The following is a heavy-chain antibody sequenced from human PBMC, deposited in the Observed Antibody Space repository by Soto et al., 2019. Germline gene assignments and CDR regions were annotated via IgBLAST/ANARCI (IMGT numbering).Heavy chain of an antibody. J-gene: IGHJ3*02. CDR2: INPNSGGT. CDR1: GYTFTGYY. CDR3: ARDLSVTDAFDI. D-gene: IGHD3-16*02. V-gene: IGHV1-2*02. Sequence: QVQLVQSWAEVKKPGASVKVSCKASGYTFTGYYMHWVRQAPGQGLAWMGWINPNSGGTNYAQKFQGRVTMTRDTSISTAYMELSRRRSDDTAVYYCARDLSVTDAFDIWGQGTMVTVSS.